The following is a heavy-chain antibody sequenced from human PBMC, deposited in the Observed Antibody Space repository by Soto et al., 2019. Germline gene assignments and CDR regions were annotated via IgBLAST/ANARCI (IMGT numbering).Heavy chain of an antibody. CDR2: IVGSGGST. Sequence: EVQLLESGGGLVQPGGSLRLSCAASGFTFNFYAMSWVRQAPGKGLEWVSAIVGSGGSTYYADSVKGRFTISRDNSKNTLYLQMNRLRAEDTAVYYCAKDPRSLIVDSSSSGSEVVDVWGQGTTVTVSS. J-gene: IGHJ6*02. CDR3: AKDPRSLIVDSSSSGSEVVDV. D-gene: IGHD6-6*01. CDR1: GFTFNFYA. V-gene: IGHV3-23*01.